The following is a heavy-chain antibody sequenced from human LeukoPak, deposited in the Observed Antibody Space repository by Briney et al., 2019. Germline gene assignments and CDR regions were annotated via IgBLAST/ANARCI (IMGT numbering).Heavy chain of an antibody. Sequence: GGSLRLSCAASGFTFSTYWMHWVRQAPGKGLVWVSHINTDGSSATYADSVRGRFTISRDSSKNTLYLQMNSLRAEDTAVYYCAKFYDILTGYFDYWGQGTLVTVSS. D-gene: IGHD3-9*01. J-gene: IGHJ4*02. V-gene: IGHV3-74*01. CDR3: AKFYDILTGYFDY. CDR2: INTDGSSA. CDR1: GFTFSTYW.